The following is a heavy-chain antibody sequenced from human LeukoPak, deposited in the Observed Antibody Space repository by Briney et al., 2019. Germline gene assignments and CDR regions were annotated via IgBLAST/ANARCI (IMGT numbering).Heavy chain of an antibody. D-gene: IGHD5-24*01. CDR1: GYTFTGYY. CDR3: ARDGTGVYNLVQY. J-gene: IGHJ4*02. CDR2: INPNSGGT. V-gene: IGHV1-2*02. Sequence: ASVKVSCKASGYTFTGYYMHWVRQAPGQGLEWMGWINPNSGGTNYAQKFQGRVTMTRDTSISAVYMELSRLRSDDTAVYFCARDGTGVYNLVQYWGQGTLVTVSS.